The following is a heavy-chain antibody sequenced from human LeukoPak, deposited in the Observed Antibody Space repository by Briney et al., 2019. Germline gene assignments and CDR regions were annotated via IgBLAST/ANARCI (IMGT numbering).Heavy chain of an antibody. J-gene: IGHJ4*02. V-gene: IGHV1-46*01. Sequence: ASVKVSCKASGYTFTSYYMHWVRQAPGQGLEWMGIINPSGGSTSYAQEFQGRVTMTRDTSTSTVYMELSSLRSEDTAVYYCARDVRTTGTTWAPYYWGQGTLVTVSS. CDR1: GYTFTSYY. D-gene: IGHD1-1*01. CDR2: INPSGGST. CDR3: ARDVRTTGTTWAPYY.